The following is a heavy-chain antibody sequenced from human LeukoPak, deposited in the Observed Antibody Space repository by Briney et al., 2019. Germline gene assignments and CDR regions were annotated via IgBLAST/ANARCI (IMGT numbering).Heavy chain of an antibody. CDR2: ISGRGAST. V-gene: IGHV3-23*01. CDR3: AKSITTTYSYRAIDY. J-gene: IGHJ4*02. CDR1: GFTFNNYA. D-gene: IGHD5-24*01. Sequence: GGSLRLSCAASGFTFNNYAMSWVRQAPGKGLEWVSAISGRGASTFYADSVKGRFTISRDSSKNTVYLQMNSLRAEDTAVYYCAKSITTTYSYRAIDYWGRGTLVTVSS.